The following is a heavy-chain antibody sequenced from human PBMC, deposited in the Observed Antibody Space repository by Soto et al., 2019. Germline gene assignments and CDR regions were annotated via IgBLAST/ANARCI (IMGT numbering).Heavy chain of an antibody. CDR3: ARFLSYYYGMDV. J-gene: IGHJ6*02. V-gene: IGHV4-30-2*01. Sequence: SETLSLTCAVSGGSISSGGHSWSWIRQPPGKGLEWIGYIYHSGSTYYNPSLKSRVTISVDRSKNQFSLKLSSVTAADTAVYYCARFLSYYYGMDVWGQGTTVTVSS. D-gene: IGHD3-3*01. CDR1: GGSISSGGHS. CDR2: IYHSGST.